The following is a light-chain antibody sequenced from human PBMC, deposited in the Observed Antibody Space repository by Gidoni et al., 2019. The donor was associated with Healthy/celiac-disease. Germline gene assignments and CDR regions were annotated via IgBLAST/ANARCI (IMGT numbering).Light chain of an antibody. CDR1: QSISSW. CDR3: QQYNSYSQT. Sequence: DIQITQSPSTLSASVGDRVTITCRASQSISSWLAWYQPKPGKAPKLLIYKASSLESGVPSRFSGSGSGTEFTLTISSLEPDDFATYYCQQYNSYSQTFGQGTKVEIK. V-gene: IGKV1-5*03. CDR2: KAS. J-gene: IGKJ1*01.